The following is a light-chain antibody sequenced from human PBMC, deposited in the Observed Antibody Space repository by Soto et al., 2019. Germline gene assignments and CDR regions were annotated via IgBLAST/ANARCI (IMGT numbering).Light chain of an antibody. CDR1: TSNTGNNA. Sequence: QSVLTQPPSVSEAPRQRVIISCSGSTSNTGNNAVSWYQQLPGKAPKLLIYFDDLLPSGVSDRFSGSKSGTSASLAISGLQSEYEADYYCAVWEDSLGGVIFGGGTKLTVL. CDR3: AVWEDSLGGVI. J-gene: IGLJ2*01. V-gene: IGLV1-36*01. CDR2: FDD.